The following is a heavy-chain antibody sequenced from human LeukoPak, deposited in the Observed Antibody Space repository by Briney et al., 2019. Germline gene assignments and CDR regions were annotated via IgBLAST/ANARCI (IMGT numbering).Heavy chain of an antibody. V-gene: IGHV3-30-3*01. J-gene: IGHJ4*02. D-gene: IGHD3-22*01. CDR3: ARGRDTSGYSALFY. CDR1: GFSFSSYD. Sequence: GGSLRLSCAASGFSFSSYDMHWVRQAPGKGLEWVAAISYDGSTKYYADSVEGRFTITRDNSKITLYLQINSLRAEDTAVYHCARGRDTSGYSALFYWGQGTLVTVSS. CDR2: ISYDGSTK.